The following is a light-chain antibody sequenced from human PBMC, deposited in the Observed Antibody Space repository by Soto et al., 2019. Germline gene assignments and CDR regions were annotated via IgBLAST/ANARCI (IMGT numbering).Light chain of an antibody. CDR2: GAS. Sequence: EIVMTQSPATLSVSPGERATLSCRASQSVSSNLAWYQQKPGQAPRLLIYGASTRATGIPARFSGSGSGTEFTLTISSLQSEDVAVYYCQKYNNGPYTFGQGTKLEIK. J-gene: IGKJ2*01. CDR3: QKYNNGPYT. CDR1: QSVSSN. V-gene: IGKV3-15*01.